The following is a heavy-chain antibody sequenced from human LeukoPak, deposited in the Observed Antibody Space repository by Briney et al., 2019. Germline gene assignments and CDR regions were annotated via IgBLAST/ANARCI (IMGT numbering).Heavy chain of an antibody. CDR1: GGSFSGYY. V-gene: IGHV4-34*01. Sequence: PSETLSLTCAVYGGSFSGYYWSWIRQPPGKGLEWIGEINHSGSTNYNPSLKGRVTISVDTSKNQFSLKLSSVTAADTAVYYCARVGGDYFAGMDVWGQGTTVTVSS. J-gene: IGHJ6*02. CDR2: INHSGST. CDR3: ARVGGDYFAGMDV. D-gene: IGHD4-17*01.